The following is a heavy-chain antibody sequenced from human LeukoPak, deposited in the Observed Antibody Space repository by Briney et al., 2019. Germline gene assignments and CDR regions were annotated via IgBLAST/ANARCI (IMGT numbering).Heavy chain of an antibody. CDR1: GFTFSNAW. Sequence: GGSLRLSCAASGFTFSNAWMSWVRQAPGKGLEWVGRIKSKTDGGTTDYAAPVKGRFTISRDDSKNTLYLQMNSLKTEDTAVYYCTTEYYYDSSGYYYWGQGTLVTVSS. V-gene: IGHV3-15*01. J-gene: IGHJ4*02. CDR2: IKSKTDGGTT. CDR3: TTEYYYDSSGYYY. D-gene: IGHD3-22*01.